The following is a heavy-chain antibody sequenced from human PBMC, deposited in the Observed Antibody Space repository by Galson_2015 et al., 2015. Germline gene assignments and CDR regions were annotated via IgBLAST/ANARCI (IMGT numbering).Heavy chain of an antibody. CDR3: ARDLIVGAGDY. D-gene: IGHD1-26*01. J-gene: IGHJ4*02. CDR1: GYTFTSYA. V-gene: IGHV1-3*01. Sequence: SVKVSCKAPGYTFTSYAMHWVRQAPGQRLEWMGWINAGNGNTKYSQKFQGRVTMTRDTSTSTVYMELSSLRSEDTAVYYCARDLIVGAGDYWGQGTLVTVSS. CDR2: INAGNGNT.